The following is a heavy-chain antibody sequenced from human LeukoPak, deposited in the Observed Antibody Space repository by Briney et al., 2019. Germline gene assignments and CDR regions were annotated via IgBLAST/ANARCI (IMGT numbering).Heavy chain of an antibody. J-gene: IGHJ5*02. V-gene: IGHV1-69*01. CDR3: ARDGGSSGWYAGHWFDP. CDR1: GGTFSSYA. Sequence: SVKVSCKASGGTFSSYAISWVRQAPGQGLEWMGGIIPIFGTANYAQKFQGRVTITADESTSTAYMELSSLRSEDTAVYYCARDGGSSGWYAGHWFDPWGQGTLVTVSS. CDR2: IIPIFGTA. D-gene: IGHD6-19*01.